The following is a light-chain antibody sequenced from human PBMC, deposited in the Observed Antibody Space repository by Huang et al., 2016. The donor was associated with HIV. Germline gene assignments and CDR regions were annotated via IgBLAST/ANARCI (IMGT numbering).Light chain of an antibody. CDR3: QQYYNTPWT. CDR2: WAS. CDR1: QSILYSSNNRNY. V-gene: IGKV4-1*01. Sequence: DIVMTQSPDSLAVSLGERATINCKSSQSILYSSNNRNYLAWYQQKPGQPPKLLIYWASTRESGVPDRFSGRGSGTDFTLTISSLQAEDVAVYYCQQYYNTPWTFGQGTKVEIK. J-gene: IGKJ1*01.